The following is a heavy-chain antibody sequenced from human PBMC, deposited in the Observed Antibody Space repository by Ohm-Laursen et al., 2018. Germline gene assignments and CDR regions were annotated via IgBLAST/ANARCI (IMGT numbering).Heavy chain of an antibody. CDR1: GGSISSYY. Sequence: GTLSLTCTVSGGSISSYYWSWIRQPPGKGLEWIGYIYYSGSTNYNPSLKSRVTISVDTSKNQFSLKLSSVTAADTAVYYCARSYSSSWYHAFDIWGQGTMVTVSS. V-gene: IGHV4-59*08. J-gene: IGHJ3*02. D-gene: IGHD6-13*01. CDR2: IYYSGST. CDR3: ARSYSSSWYHAFDI.